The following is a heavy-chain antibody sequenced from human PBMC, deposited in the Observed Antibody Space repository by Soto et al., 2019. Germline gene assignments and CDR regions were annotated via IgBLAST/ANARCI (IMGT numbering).Heavy chain of an antibody. D-gene: IGHD3-3*01. V-gene: IGHV3-23*01. CDR2: IGGSGGDT. J-gene: IGHJ4*02. Sequence: ELQLLASGGGLVQPGGSLRLSCAASGFPFSSYAMSWVRQAPGKGLEWVSAIGGSGGDTFYADSVKGRFTVSRDNDENTLSLQLNSLRVADTAIYYCARRTWRGRADYWGEGILVTVSS. CDR3: ARRTWRGRADY. CDR1: GFPFSSYA.